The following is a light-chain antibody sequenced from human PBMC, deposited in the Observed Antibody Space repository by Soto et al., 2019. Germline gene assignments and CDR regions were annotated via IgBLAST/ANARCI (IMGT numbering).Light chain of an antibody. J-gene: IGKJ5*01. CDR1: QGISDH. Sequence: DIQMTQSPSSLSAPVGDSVTMTCQASQGISDHLNWYQYKEGEDPQHPIYKPSSQESGDPARISGRRSATDLTLTISSLQPQDIATYYCQHFANLPMTFGQETRLEIK. CDR3: QHFANLPMT. V-gene: IGKV1-33*01. CDR2: KPS.